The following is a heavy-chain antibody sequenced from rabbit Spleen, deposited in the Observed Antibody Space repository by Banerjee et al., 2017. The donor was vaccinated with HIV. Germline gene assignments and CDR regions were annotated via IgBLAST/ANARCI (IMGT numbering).Heavy chain of an antibody. J-gene: IGHJ4*01. D-gene: IGHD2-1*01. Sequence: QEQLEESGGGLVKPEGSLTLTCKASGFSFNTNYVICWVRQAPGKGLEWIACINTSSGNTVYATWASGRFTISRTSSTTVTLHMTSLTAADRATYFCARDLVGVIGWNFYLWGQGTLVTVS. CDR1: GFSFNTNYV. CDR3: ARDLVGVIGWNFYL. CDR2: INTSSGNT. V-gene: IGHV1S45*01.